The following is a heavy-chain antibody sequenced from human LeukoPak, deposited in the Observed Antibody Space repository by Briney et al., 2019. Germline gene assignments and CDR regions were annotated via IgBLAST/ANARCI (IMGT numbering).Heavy chain of an antibody. CDR1: EFTFITYW. CDR3: AKEGVAAAGTLDY. V-gene: IGHV3-7*03. D-gene: IGHD6-13*01. J-gene: IGHJ4*02. Sequence: GGSLRLSCAASEFTFITYWMSWVRQAPGKGLEWVANIKQDGSEKYYVDSVKGRFTISRDNAKNSLYLQMNSLRTEDTALYYCAKEGVAAAGTLDYWGQGTLVTVSS. CDR2: IKQDGSEK.